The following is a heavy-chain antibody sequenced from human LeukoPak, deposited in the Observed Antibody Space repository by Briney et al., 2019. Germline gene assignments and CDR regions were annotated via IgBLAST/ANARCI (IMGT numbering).Heavy chain of an antibody. Sequence: PGGSLRLSCAASGFTFSSYSMNWVRQAPGKGLEWVSSISSSSSYIYYAHSVKGRFTIYRDNAKNSLYLQMHTLRAEDTDVYYCARCGPFHDPVCYYMDVWSKGTTVTVSS. CDR2: ISSSSSYI. J-gene: IGHJ6*03. CDR1: GFTFSSYS. V-gene: IGHV3-21*01. D-gene: IGHD2/OR15-2a*01. CDR3: ARCGPFHDPVCYYMDV.